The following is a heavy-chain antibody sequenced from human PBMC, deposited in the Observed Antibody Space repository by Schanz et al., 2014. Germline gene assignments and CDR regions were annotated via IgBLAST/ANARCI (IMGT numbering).Heavy chain of an antibody. Sequence: EVQLVESGGGLVQPGGSLRLSCAASGFTFSSYAMSWVRQAPGKGLEWVSYISSSSSTRYYADSVKGRFTISRDNSKNTLYLQMNSLRPEDTAVYYCARDRRNADLDYWGQGTLVTVSS. J-gene: IGHJ4*02. CDR1: GFTFSSYA. CDR3: ARDRRNADLDY. CDR2: ISSSSSTR. D-gene: IGHD1-1*01. V-gene: IGHV3-48*01.